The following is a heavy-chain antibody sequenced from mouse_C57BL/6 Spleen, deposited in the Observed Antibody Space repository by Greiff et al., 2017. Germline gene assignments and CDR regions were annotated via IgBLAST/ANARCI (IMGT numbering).Heavy chain of an antibody. CDR2: INPYNGGT. J-gene: IGHJ4*01. D-gene: IGHD2-5*01. CDR3: ASYYSNYVDYYAMDY. Sequence: EVKLMESGPVLVKPGASVKMSCKASGYTFTDYYMNWVKQSHGKSLEWIGVINPYNGGTSYNQKFKGKATLTVDKSSSTAYMELNSLTSEDSAVYYCASYYSNYVDYYAMDYWGQGTSDTVSS. CDR1: GYTFTDYY. V-gene: IGHV1-19*01.